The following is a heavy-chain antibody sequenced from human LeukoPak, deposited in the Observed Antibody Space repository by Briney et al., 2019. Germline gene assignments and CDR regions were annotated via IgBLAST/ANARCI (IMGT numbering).Heavy chain of an antibody. D-gene: IGHD5-18*01. Sequence: SETLSLTCAVSGGSISSSNWWSWVRQPPGKGLEWIGEIYHSGSTNYNPSLKSRVTISVDTSKNQCSLKLSSVTAADTAVYYCARGITWIQLWPYFDYWGQGTLVTVSS. CDR2: IYHSGST. CDR1: GGSISSSNW. V-gene: IGHV4-4*02. J-gene: IGHJ4*02. CDR3: ARGITWIQLWPYFDY.